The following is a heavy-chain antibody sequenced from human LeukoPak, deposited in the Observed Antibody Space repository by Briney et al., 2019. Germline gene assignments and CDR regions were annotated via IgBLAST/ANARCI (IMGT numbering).Heavy chain of an antibody. D-gene: IGHD2-2*01. V-gene: IGHV3-74*01. Sequence: PGGSLRLSCAASGFTFSSYAMSWVRQAPGKGLEWVSRINSDGSSTSYADSVKGRFTISRDNAKNTLYLQMNSLRAEDTAVYYCARVGAYCSSTSCYHYFDYWGQGTLVTVSS. CDR1: GFTFSSYA. CDR2: INSDGSST. CDR3: ARVGAYCSSTSCYHYFDY. J-gene: IGHJ4*02.